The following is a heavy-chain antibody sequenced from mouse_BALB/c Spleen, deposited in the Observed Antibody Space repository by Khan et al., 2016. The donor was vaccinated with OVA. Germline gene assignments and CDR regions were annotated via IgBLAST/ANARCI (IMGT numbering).Heavy chain of an antibody. CDR1: GYSFTNYY. CDR3: TRLGTTGWFTY. CDR2: IDPFNGGT. Sequence: EVQRVESGPELMKPGASVKISCKASGYSFTNYYIHWVKQSHGQSLEWLGYIDPFNGGTTYNQKFKGTATLTVDKSSSTAYMHLNNLTSEDSAVYYCTRLGTTGWFTYWGQGTLVTVSA. D-gene: IGHD2-13*01. V-gene: IGHV1S135*01. J-gene: IGHJ3*01.